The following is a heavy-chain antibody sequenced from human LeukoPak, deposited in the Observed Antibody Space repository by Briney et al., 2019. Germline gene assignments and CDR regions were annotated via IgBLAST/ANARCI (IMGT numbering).Heavy chain of an antibody. CDR1: RFTFSSYP. V-gene: IGHV3-30*04. D-gene: IGHD3-22*01. CDR2: ISYDGSKK. CDR3: ARDPGYYYDSSGYHPGAFDI. Sequence: GRSLRLSCEASRFTFSSYPMHWVRQAPGKGLEWVAVISYDGSKKYYADSVKGRFTISRDNAKNSLYLQMNSLRAEDTAVYYCARDPGYYYDSSGYHPGAFDIWGQGTMVTVSS. J-gene: IGHJ3*02.